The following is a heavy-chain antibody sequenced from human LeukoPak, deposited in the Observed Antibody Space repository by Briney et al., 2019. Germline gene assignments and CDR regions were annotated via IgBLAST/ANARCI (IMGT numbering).Heavy chain of an antibody. D-gene: IGHD4-17*01. CDR2: IYSGGST. J-gene: IGHJ4*02. CDR3: ASTFYGDSPPY. Sequence: PGGSLRLCCAASGFTVSSNYMSWVRQAPGKGLEWVSVIYSGGSTYYADSVKGRFTISRDNSKNTLYLQMNSLRAEDTAVYYCASTFYGDSPPYWGQGTLVTVSS. V-gene: IGHV3-66*01. CDR1: GFTVSSNY.